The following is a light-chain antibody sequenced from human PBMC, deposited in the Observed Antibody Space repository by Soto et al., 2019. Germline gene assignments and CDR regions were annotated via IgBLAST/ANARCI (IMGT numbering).Light chain of an antibody. Sequence: QSALTQPASVSGSPGQSITISCTGTSSDVGGYNYVSWYQQHPGKAPKRMIYDVSNRPSGVSNRFSGSKSGNTASLTISGLQAEDEADYYCSSYTSSSLVVFGGGTKVTVL. CDR3: SSYTSSSLVV. V-gene: IGLV2-14*01. CDR1: SSDVGGYNY. CDR2: DVS. J-gene: IGLJ2*01.